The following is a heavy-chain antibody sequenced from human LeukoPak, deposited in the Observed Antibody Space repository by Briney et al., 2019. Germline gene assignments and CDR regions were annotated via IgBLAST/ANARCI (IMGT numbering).Heavy chain of an antibody. CDR2: IWYDGSNK. CDR1: GFTFSSYG. D-gene: IGHD1-26*01. Sequence: GRSLRLSCAASGFTFSSYGMHWVRQAPGKGLEWVAVIWYDGSNKYYADSVKGRFTISRDNSKNTLYLQMNSLRAEDTAVYYCARDRTLGATAEGYFDYWGQGTLVTVSS. V-gene: IGHV3-33*01. J-gene: IGHJ4*02. CDR3: ARDRTLGATAEGYFDY.